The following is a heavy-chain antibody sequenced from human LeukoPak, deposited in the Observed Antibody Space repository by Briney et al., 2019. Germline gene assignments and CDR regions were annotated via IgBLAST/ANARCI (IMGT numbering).Heavy chain of an antibody. Sequence: GGSLRLSCAASGFTFSSYAMSWVRQAPGKGLEWVSAISGSGGSTYYADSVKGRFTISRDNSKNTLYLQMNSLRAEDTAVYYCGKEVYYDFWSGYYMGYYYYYGMDVWGQGTTVTVSS. CDR3: GKEVYYDFWSGYYMGYYYYYGMDV. V-gene: IGHV3-23*01. CDR1: GFTFSSYA. D-gene: IGHD3-3*01. J-gene: IGHJ6*02. CDR2: ISGSGGST.